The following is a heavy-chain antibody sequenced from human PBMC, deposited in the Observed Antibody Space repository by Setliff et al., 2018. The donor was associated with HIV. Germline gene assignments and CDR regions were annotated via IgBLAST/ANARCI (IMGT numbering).Heavy chain of an antibody. D-gene: IGHD3-16*02. V-gene: IGHV3-21*01. CDR1: GFTFSSRN. CDR3: ARATFGGVIAYFDS. CDR2: INSGSSFI. Sequence: PGGSLRLSCAASGFTFSSRNMAWVRQAPGKGPEWVSSINSGSSFIFYAESVKGRFTISRDNSKNTLSLQMNSLRVEDTAVYYCARATFGGVIAYFDSWGQGALVTVSS. J-gene: IGHJ4*02.